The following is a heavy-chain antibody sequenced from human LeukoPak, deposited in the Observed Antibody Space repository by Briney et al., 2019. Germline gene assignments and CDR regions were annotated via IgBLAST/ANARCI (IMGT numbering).Heavy chain of an antibody. CDR2: INHSGST. J-gene: IGHJ4*02. Sequence: GSLRLSCTVSGFTVSSNSMSWIRQPPGKGLEWIGEINHSGSTNYNPSLKSRVTISVDTSKNQFSLKLSSVTAADTAVYYCARAPRIVGAKGYFDYWGQGTLVTVSS. CDR1: GFTVSSNS. D-gene: IGHD1-26*01. V-gene: IGHV4-34*01. CDR3: ARAPRIVGAKGYFDY.